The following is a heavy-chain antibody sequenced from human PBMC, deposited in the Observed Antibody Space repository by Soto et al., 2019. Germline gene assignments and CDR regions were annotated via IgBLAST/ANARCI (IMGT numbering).Heavy chain of an antibody. J-gene: IGHJ4*02. Sequence: EVQLLESGGGLVQPGGSLRLSCAVSGFTFSNYGMSWVRQAPGKGLEWVSASSGSGDTTYYADSVKGRFTISRDNSKSTLYVQMNSLRAEDTAVYYCAKDLGYDGSGIEIWGQGTLVTVS. CDR3: AKDLGYDGSGIEI. V-gene: IGHV3-23*01. CDR2: SSGSGDTT. D-gene: IGHD3-10*01. CDR1: GFTFSNYG.